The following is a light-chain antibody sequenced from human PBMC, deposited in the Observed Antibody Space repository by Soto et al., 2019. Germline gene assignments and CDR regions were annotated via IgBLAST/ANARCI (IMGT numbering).Light chain of an antibody. CDR1: QIVSTY. CDR2: AAS. J-gene: IGKJ1*01. V-gene: IGKV1-39*01. Sequence: ILMTQSPSSLSSSLGDRVTITCRASQIVSTYLNWYQQRAVLVPRLLIYAASSLQSGIPPRFSGSGSGTDFTLTISSLQPEDFAIYYCQQRYSAPPTFGQGTKVDIK. CDR3: QQRYSAPPT.